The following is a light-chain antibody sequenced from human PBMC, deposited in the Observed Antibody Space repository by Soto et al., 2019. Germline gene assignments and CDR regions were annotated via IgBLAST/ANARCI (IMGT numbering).Light chain of an antibody. J-gene: IGLJ1*01. CDR1: NSNIGSNT. Sequence: QSALTQPPSASGTPGQRVTISCSGSNSNIGSNTVNWYQQFPGTAPKLLIYTNDQRPSGVPDRFSGSKSGTSASLAISGLQSEDEADYYCAAWDDSLDGYVFGAGTRSP. CDR3: AAWDDSLDGYV. CDR2: TND. V-gene: IGLV1-44*01.